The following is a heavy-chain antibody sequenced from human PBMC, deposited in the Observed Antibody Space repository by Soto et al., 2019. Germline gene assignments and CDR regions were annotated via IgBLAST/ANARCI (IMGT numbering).Heavy chain of an antibody. V-gene: IGHV3-73*02. J-gene: IGHJ4*02. Sequence: EVQLVESGGGLVQPGGSLKLSCEASGFTFSGSAMHWVRQSSGKGLEWVGRIRSKANNYATAYAASVKGRFTISRDDSKNTAFLQMNSLKTEDTAVYYCTTLVTDYRSDGEHYWGQGTLVTVSS. CDR1: GFTFSGSA. CDR3: TTLVTDYRSDGEHY. D-gene: IGHD6-25*01. CDR2: IRSKANNYAT.